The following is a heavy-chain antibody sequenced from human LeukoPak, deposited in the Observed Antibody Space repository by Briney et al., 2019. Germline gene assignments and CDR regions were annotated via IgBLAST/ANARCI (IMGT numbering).Heavy chain of an antibody. CDR2: ISGSGGST. Sequence: GGSLRLSCAASGFTFSSYAMSWVRQAPGKWLHWVSAISGSGGSTYYADSVKGRFTISRDNSKNTLYLQVNSLRAEDTAVYYCAKESPIAAGTPPLDYWGQGTLVTVSS. D-gene: IGHD6-13*01. J-gene: IGHJ4*02. V-gene: IGHV3-23*01. CDR1: GFTFSSYA. CDR3: AKESPIAAGTPPLDY.